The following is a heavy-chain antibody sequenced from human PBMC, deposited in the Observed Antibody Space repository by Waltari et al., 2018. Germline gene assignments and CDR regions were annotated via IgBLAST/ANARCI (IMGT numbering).Heavy chain of an antibody. CDR2: ISSSSSTI. Sequence: EVQLVESGGGLVQPGGSLRLSCAASGFTFSSYSMNWVRQAQGKGLEWVSYISSSSSTIYYADSVKGRFTISRDNAKNSLYLQMNSLRAEDTAVYYCARMGMRKYYYYGMDVWGQGTTVTVSS. CDR3: ARMGMRKYYYYGMDV. D-gene: IGHD7-27*01. J-gene: IGHJ6*02. CDR1: GFTFSSYS. V-gene: IGHV3-48*01.